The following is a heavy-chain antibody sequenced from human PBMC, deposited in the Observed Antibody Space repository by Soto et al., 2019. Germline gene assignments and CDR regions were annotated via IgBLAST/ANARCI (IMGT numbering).Heavy chain of an antibody. CDR3: AKDSAVAGTTDFQH. CDR1: GFTFSSYG. J-gene: IGHJ1*01. V-gene: IGHV3-30*18. CDR2: ISYDGSNK. Sequence: GGSLRLSCAASGFTFSSYGMHWVRQAPGKGLEWVAVISYDGSNKYYADSVKGRFTISRDNSKNTLYLQMNSLRAEDTAVYYCAKDSAVAGTTDFQHWGQGTLVTVSS. D-gene: IGHD6-19*01.